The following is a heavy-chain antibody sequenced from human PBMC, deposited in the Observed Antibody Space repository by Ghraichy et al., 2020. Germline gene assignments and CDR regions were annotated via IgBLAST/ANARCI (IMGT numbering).Heavy chain of an antibody. J-gene: IGHJ3*02. CDR1: GFTFSSYS. V-gene: IGHV3-21*01. CDR2: ISSSSSYI. D-gene: IGHD2-2*01. Sequence: GGSLRLSCAASGFTFSSYSMNWVRQAPGKGLEWVSSISSSSSYIYYADSVKGRFTISRDNAKNSLYLQMNSLRAEDTAVYYCARETSLSTKELPPRDAFDIWGQGTMVTVSS. CDR3: ARETSLSTKELPPRDAFDI.